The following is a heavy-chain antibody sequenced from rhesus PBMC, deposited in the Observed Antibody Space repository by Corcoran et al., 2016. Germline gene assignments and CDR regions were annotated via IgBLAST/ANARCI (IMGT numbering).Heavy chain of an antibody. D-gene: IGHD3-16*01. Sequence: QVQLQESGPGLVKPSETLSLTCAVSGGSFSGYYWGWIRQPPGKGLEGIGYSSVSSGSTDYNPSLQSRVTISTDTSKNQFSLKLSSVTAADTAVYYCARGLVVADYFDYWGQGVLVTVSS. CDR3: ARGLVVADYFDY. CDR2: SSVSSGST. J-gene: IGHJ4*01. CDR1: GGSFSGYY. V-gene: IGHV4-165*01.